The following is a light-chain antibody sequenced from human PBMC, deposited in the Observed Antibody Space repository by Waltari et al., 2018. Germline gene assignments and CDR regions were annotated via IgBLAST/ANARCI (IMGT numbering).Light chain of an antibody. V-gene: IGKV3-20*01. J-gene: IGKJ1*01. CDR1: QSVGRP. Sequence: EIVLTQSPGTLSLSPGERATLSCRASQSVGRPLAWYQLKPGQAPRLLIYGASTRATGTPDRFSGSGSGTVFSIIISRLEPEDFAVYFCQHYVRLPATFGQGTRVEV. CDR2: GAS. CDR3: QHYVRLPAT.